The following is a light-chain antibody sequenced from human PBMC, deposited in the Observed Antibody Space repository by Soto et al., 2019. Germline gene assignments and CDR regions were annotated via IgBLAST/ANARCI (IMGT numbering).Light chain of an antibody. CDR3: QQYSNWPPWT. J-gene: IGKJ1*01. V-gene: IGKV3-15*01. CDR2: RAS. CDR1: QSLGGN. Sequence: EIVMTQSPATLAVSPGDTVTLSCRASQSLGGNLAWYQQKPGQAPRLFIFRASSRATGVPARFSASGYGTEFTLTISELQSEDFAVYYCQQYSNWPPWTFGPGTKLEIK.